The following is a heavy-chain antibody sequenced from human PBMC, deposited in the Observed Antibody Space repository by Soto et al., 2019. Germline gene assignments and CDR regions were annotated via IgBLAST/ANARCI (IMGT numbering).Heavy chain of an antibody. D-gene: IGHD3-9*01. CDR3: ARRQGLTGYYDYGMDV. CDR1: GGTFSSYA. CDR2: IIPIFGTA. Sequence: SVKVSCKASGGTFSSYAISWVRQAPGQGLEWMGGIIPIFGTANYAQKFQGRVTITADESTSTAYMELSSLRSEDTAVYYCARRQGLTGYYDYGMDVWGPGTTVTVSS. J-gene: IGHJ6*02. V-gene: IGHV1-69*13.